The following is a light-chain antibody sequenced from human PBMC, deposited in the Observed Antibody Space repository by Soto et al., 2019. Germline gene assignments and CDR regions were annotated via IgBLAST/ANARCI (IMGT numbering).Light chain of an antibody. Sequence: EIVLTQSPGTLSLSPRERATLSCRASQSVSSSSLAWYQQKPGQAPRLLIYGASSRATGIPDRFSGSGSGTDFTLTISSVEPEDFAVYYCQQYDSSPQTFGQGTKVDI. CDR1: QSVSSSS. CDR2: GAS. V-gene: IGKV3-20*01. J-gene: IGKJ1*01. CDR3: QQYDSSPQT.